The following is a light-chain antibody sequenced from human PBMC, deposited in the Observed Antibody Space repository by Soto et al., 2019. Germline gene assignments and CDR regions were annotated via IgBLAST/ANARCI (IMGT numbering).Light chain of an antibody. Sequence: TQSPSTLSASVGDRVTITCRASQSISSWLAWYQQKPGQAPSLLIYDASKRATGIPARFSGSGSGTDFNLTISSLQPEDFAVYYCQQRNSWPPLFTFGPGTKVEIK. V-gene: IGKV3-11*01. CDR3: QQRNSWPPLFT. CDR2: DAS. CDR1: QSISSW. J-gene: IGKJ3*01.